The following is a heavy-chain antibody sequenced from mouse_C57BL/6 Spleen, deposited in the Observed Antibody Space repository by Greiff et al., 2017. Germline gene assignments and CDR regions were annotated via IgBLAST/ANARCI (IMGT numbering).Heavy chain of an antibody. D-gene: IGHD2-12*01. Sequence: QVQLQQSGAELMKPGASVKLSCKATGYTFTGYWIEWIGEILPGSGSTIYNETFKGKATFTADTSSNTAYMQLSSLTTEDSAIYYCARSYDEIWYYAMDYWGQGTSVTVSS. CDR1: GYTFTGYW. V-gene: IGHV1-9*01. CDR3: ARSYDEIWYYAMDY. CDR2: ILPGSGST. J-gene: IGHJ4*01.